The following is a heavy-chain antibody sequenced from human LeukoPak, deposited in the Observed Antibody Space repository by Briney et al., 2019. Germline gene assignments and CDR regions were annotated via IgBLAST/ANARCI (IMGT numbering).Heavy chain of an antibody. CDR2: ISYDGSNK. J-gene: IGHJ4*02. CDR1: GFTFSNYG. V-gene: IGHV3-30*03. Sequence: PGGSLRLSCAASGFTFSNYGMHWVRQAPGKGLEWVAVISYDGSNKYYADSVKGRFTISRDNSKNALYLQMNSLRAEDTAVYYCARGPGEYCGGGSCYSAGYWGQGTLVTVSS. D-gene: IGHD2-15*01. CDR3: ARGPGEYCGGGSCYSAGY.